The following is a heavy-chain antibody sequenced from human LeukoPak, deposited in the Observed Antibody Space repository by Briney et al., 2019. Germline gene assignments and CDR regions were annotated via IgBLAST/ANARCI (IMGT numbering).Heavy chain of an antibody. CDR2: IYYSGST. CDR1: GGSISSSSYY. D-gene: IGHD6-19*01. CDR3: ARERGQWLDFDY. J-gene: IGHJ4*02. V-gene: IGHV4-39*07. Sequence: SETLSLTCTVSGGSISSSSYYWGWIRQPPGKGLEWIGSIYYSGSTYYNPSLKSRVTISVDTSKNQFSLKLSSVTAADTAVYYCARERGQWLDFDYWGQGTLVTVSS.